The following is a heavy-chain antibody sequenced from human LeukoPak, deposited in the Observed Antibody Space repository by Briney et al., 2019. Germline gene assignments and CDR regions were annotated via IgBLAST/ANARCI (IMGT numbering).Heavy chain of an antibody. J-gene: IGHJ4*02. D-gene: IGHD3-3*01. Sequence: SETLSLTCTVSGGSISSYYWSWIRQPAGKGLEWIGRIYTSGSTNYNPSLKSRVTMSVDTSKNQFSLKLSSVTAADTAVYYCAREVRDFWSGYQDYWGQGTLVTVSS. V-gene: IGHV4-4*07. CDR3: AREVRDFWSGYQDY. CDR1: GGSISSYY. CDR2: IYTSGST.